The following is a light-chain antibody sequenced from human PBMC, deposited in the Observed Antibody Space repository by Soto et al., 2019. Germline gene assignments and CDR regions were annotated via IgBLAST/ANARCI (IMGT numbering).Light chain of an antibody. J-gene: IGKJ2*01. CDR3: QQYGSSPNT. CDR2: GAS. Sequence: EIVLTQSPGTLSLSPGERATLSCRASQSVSSSYLAWYQQKTGQAPRLLIYGASSRATGIPDRYSGSGSGTDFTLTISRLEPEEFAVYYCQQYGSSPNTFGQGTKLEIK. V-gene: IGKV3-20*01. CDR1: QSVSSSY.